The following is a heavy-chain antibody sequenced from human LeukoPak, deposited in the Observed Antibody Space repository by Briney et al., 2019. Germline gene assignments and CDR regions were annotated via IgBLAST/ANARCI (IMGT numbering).Heavy chain of an antibody. CDR3: ARARFEVTPRYFDL. V-gene: IGHV4-59*01. CDR2: IYYSGSI. J-gene: IGHJ2*01. Sequence: SETLSLTCTVSGGSISSYYWSWIRQPPGKGLEWIGYIYYSGSINYNPSLKSRVTISVDTSKNQFSLKLSSVTAADTAVYYCARARFEVTPRYFDLWGRSTLVTVSS. D-gene: IGHD3-3*01. CDR1: GGSISSYY.